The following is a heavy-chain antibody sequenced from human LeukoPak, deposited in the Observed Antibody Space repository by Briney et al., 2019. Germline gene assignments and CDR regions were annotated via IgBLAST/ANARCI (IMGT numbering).Heavy chain of an antibody. V-gene: IGHV4-59*01. Sequence: SETLSLTCTVSGGSISSYYWSWIRQPPGKGLEWIGYIYYSGSTNYNPSLKSRVTISVDTSKNQFSLKLSSVTAADTAVYHCAIVAGGSGWYFDLWGRGTLVTVSS. J-gene: IGHJ2*01. CDR1: GGSISSYY. D-gene: IGHD6-19*01. CDR2: IYYSGST. CDR3: AIVAGGSGWYFDL.